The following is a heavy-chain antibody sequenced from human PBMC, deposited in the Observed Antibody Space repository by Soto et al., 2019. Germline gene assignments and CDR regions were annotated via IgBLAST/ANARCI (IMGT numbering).Heavy chain of an antibody. CDR2: ISYDGSNK. D-gene: IGHD5-12*01. V-gene: IGHV3-30*18. Sequence: QVQLVESGGGVVLRGRSLRLSCAASGFTFSSYGMHWVRQAPGKGLEWVAVISYDGSNKYYADSVKGRFTISRDNSKNTLYLQMNSLRAEDTAVYYCAKDLSGGYSGYDDYWGQGTLVTVSS. CDR1: GFTFSSYG. CDR3: AKDLSGGYSGYDDY. J-gene: IGHJ4*02.